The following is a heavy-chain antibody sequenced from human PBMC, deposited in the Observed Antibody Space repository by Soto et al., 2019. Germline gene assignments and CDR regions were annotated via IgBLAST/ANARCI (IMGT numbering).Heavy chain of an antibody. CDR3: ARADGGYYNIYYYYGMDV. CDR1: GYTFTSYY. J-gene: IGHJ6*02. Sequence: ASVKVSCKASGYTFTSYYMHWVRQAPGQGLEWMGIINPSGGSTSYAQKFQGRVTMTRDTSTSTVYMELSSLRSEDTAVYYCARADGGYYNIYYYYGMDVWGQGTTVTVSS. CDR2: INPSGGST. D-gene: IGHD1-26*01. V-gene: IGHV1-46*01.